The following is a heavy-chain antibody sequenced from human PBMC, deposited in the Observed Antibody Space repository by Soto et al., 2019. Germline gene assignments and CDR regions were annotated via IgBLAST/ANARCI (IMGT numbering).Heavy chain of an antibody. CDR1: GGSISSGGYY. CDR3: ARDRYYDSSGYTRGYYYGMDV. J-gene: IGHJ6*02. CDR2: IYYSGST. D-gene: IGHD3-22*01. Sequence: ASETLSLTCTVSGGSISSGGYYWSWIRQHPGKGLEWIGYIYYSGSTYYNPSLKSRVTISVDTSKNQFSLKLSSVTAADTAVYYCARDRYYDSSGYTRGYYYGMDVWGQGTTVTVSS. V-gene: IGHV4-31*03.